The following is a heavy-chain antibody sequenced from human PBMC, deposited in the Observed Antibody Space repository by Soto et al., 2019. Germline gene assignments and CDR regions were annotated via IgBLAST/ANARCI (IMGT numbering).Heavy chain of an antibody. CDR3: ARWWSGSRQGFDP. CDR2: IYYSGST. J-gene: IGHJ5*02. D-gene: IGHD3-3*01. V-gene: IGHV4-31*03. CDR1: GGSISSGDYY. Sequence: SETLSLTCTVSGGSISSGDYYWSWIRQHPGKGLEWIGYIYYSGSTYYNPSLKGRVTISVDTSKNQFSLKLSSVTAADTAVYYCARWWSGSRQGFDPWGQGTLVTVSS.